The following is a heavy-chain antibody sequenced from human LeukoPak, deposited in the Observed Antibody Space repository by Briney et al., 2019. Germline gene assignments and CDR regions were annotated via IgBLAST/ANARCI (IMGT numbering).Heavy chain of an antibody. D-gene: IGHD2-2*02. CDR1: GFTFDDHA. Sequence: GGSLRLSCAASGFTFDDHAMSWVRQAPGKGLEWVSGISWNGDGTTYADSVKGRLTISRDNTRNSLFLQMNSLSAADTAFYHCARANCRSTNCYIDYWGQGTLVTVSS. CDR2: ISWNGDGT. J-gene: IGHJ4*02. V-gene: IGHV3-20*01. CDR3: ARANCRSTNCYIDY.